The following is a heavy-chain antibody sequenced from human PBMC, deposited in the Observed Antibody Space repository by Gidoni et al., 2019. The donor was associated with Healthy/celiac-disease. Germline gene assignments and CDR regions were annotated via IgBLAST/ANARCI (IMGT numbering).Heavy chain of an antibody. CDR1: GFSPSTSGMR. CDR2: IDWDDDK. J-gene: IGHJ4*02. V-gene: IGHV2-70*04. CDR3: ARIRDFWSGYVD. D-gene: IGHD3-3*01. Sequence: QVTLTESGPALVTPTQTLPLTCTSSGFSPSTSGMRVSWIRQPPGKALQWLARIDWDDDKFYSTSLKTRLTISKDTTKNQVVLTMTNMDPVDTATYYCARIRDFWSGYVDWGQGTLVTVSS.